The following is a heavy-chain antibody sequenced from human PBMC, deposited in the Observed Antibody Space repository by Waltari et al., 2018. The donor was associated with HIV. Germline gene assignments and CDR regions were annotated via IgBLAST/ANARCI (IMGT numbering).Heavy chain of an antibody. CDR1: GSPFRRYA. J-gene: IGHJ5*02. Sequence: EVQLVESGGGLVQPGGSLRPSRAASGSPFRRYAMSWVRQAPGKGLEWVSGISASGGSTYYADSVKGRFTISRDNSKTTLYLQMNSLRAEDTAVYSCTIVGPLEDFGPWGQGTLVTVSS. V-gene: IGHV3-23*04. CDR3: TIVGPLEDFGP. CDR2: ISASGGST. D-gene: IGHD1-1*01.